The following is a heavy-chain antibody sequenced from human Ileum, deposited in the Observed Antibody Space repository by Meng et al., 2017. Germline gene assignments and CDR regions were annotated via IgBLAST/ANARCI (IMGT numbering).Heavy chain of an antibody. CDR2: ISESGGST. Sequence: EVQGVESGGGLVQPGGSLRRSCAASGFTFTNDAMSWVRQAPGKGLEWVSSISESGGSTHYAESVTGRFTISRDNSKNTVWLQMNSLRADDTAVYYCATRHLGYWGQGTLVTVYS. J-gene: IGHJ4*02. CDR1: GFTFTNDA. CDR3: ATRHLGY. V-gene: IGHV3-23*04.